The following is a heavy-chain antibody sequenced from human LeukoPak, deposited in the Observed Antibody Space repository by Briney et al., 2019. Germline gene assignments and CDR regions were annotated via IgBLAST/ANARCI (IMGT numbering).Heavy chain of an antibody. V-gene: IGHV3-30-3*01. CDR3: ARFSSSEFARFFDY. D-gene: IGHD6-6*01. J-gene: IGHJ4*02. CDR1: GFTFSTYA. CDR2: ISSDGSNK. Sequence: PGRSLRLSCAASGFTFSTYAMHWVRQAPGKGLKWVALISSDGSNKYYADSVKGRFTISRDNSKNTLYLQMNSLRPEDTAVYYCARFSSSEFARFFDYWGQGTLVTVSS.